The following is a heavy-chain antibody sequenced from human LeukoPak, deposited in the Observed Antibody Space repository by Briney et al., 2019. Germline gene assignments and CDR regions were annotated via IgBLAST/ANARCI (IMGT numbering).Heavy chain of an antibody. CDR2: MHPGESEI. Sequence: GESLRISCKASGYRFTNYWIAWVRQHPGKGLEWMGIMHPGESEINYSPSFEGQVTISADTSISTAYLEWYSLKASDSAIYYCAKTIASLGSGARYFDPWGQGTMITVSS. V-gene: IGHV5-51*01. CDR1: GYRFTNYW. CDR3: AKTIASLGSGARYFDP. D-gene: IGHD5/OR15-5a*01. J-gene: IGHJ5*02.